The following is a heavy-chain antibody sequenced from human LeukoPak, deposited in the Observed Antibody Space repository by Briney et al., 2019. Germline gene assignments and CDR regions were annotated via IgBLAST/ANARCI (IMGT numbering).Heavy chain of an antibody. CDR3: ARGYSFFDL. J-gene: IGHJ4*02. CDR2: IKSDGST. D-gene: IGHD5-18*01. V-gene: IGHV3-74*01. CDR1: GFTFSSYW. Sequence: PGGSLRLSCAASGFTFSSYWMHWVRQTPGKGLVWVSRIKSDGSTIYADSVKGRFTISRDNVENSLHLQMNSLRVEDTAVYYCARGYSFFDLWGQGTLVTVSS.